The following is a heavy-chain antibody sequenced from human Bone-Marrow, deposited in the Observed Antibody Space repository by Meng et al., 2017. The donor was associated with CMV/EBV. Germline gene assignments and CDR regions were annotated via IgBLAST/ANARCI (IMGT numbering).Heavy chain of an antibody. CDR3: ARHSGSGSSNDPLIDY. D-gene: IGHD3-10*01. CDR1: GYTFTRFG. V-gene: IGHV1-18*01. CDR2: ISAYNGNT. Sequence: ASVKVSCKASGYTFTRFGISWVRQAPGQGLEWMGWISAYNGNTNYAQKLQGRVSMTTDTSTTTAHMEVRSLRSDDTAVYYCARHSGSGSSNDPLIDYWGQGTLVTVSS. J-gene: IGHJ4*02.